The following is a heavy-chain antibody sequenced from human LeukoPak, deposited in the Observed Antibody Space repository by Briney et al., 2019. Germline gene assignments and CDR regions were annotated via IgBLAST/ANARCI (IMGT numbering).Heavy chain of an antibody. Sequence: GGSLRLSCAASGFTFSSYSMNWVRQAPGKGLEWVSYISSSSTIYYADSVKGRFTISRDNAKNSLYLQMNSLRAEDTAVYYCARGGDLDYWGQGTLVTVSS. CDR2: ISSSSTI. CDR1: GFTFSSYS. CDR3: ARGGDLDY. J-gene: IGHJ4*02. V-gene: IGHV3-48*04. D-gene: IGHD2-21*02.